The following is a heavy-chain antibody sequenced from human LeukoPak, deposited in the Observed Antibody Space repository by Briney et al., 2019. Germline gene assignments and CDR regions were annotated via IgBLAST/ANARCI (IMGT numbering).Heavy chain of an antibody. D-gene: IGHD3-22*01. CDR2: IVVGSGNT. CDR3: AASPDYYDSSGYSYYFDY. V-gene: IGHV1-58*01. Sequence: GTSVKVSCKASGFTFTSSAVQWVRQARGQRLEWIGWIVVGSGNTNYPQKFQERVTITRDMSPSTAYMELSSLRSEDTAVYYCAASPDYYDSSGYSYYFDYWGQGTLVTVSS. J-gene: IGHJ4*02. CDR1: GFTFTSSA.